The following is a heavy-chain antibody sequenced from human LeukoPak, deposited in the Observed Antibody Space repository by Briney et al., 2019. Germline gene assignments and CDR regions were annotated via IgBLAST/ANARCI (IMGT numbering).Heavy chain of an antibody. J-gene: IGHJ5*02. CDR1: GFTVSSNY. D-gene: IGHD6-19*01. CDR3: ARAGSSSGWYSWFDP. CDR2: IYSGGST. V-gene: IGHV3-53*01. Sequence: GGSLRLSCAASGFTVSSNYMSWVRQAPGKGLEWVSVIYSGGSTFYADSVKGRFTISRGNSKNTLYLQLNSLRAEDTAVYYCARAGSSSGWYSWFDPWGQGTLVTVSS.